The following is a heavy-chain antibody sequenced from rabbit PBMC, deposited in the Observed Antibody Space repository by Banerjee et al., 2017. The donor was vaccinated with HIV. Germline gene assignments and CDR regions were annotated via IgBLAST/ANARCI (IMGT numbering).Heavy chain of an antibody. CDR2: IYAGGSGST. CDR1: GFSLSNYV. CDR3: ARDLAGVIGWNFGL. J-gene: IGHJ4*01. D-gene: IGHD4-1*01. Sequence: QEQLEESGGDLVKPEGSLTLTCKASGFSLSNYVVNWVRQAPGKGLEWIGDIYAGGSGSTYYANWAKGRFTISKTSSTTVTLQMTSLTAADTATYFCARDLAGVIGWNFGLWGPGTLV. V-gene: IGHV1S45*01.